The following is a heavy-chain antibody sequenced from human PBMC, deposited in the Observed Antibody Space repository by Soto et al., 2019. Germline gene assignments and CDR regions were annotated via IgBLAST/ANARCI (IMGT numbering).Heavy chain of an antibody. CDR2: ISSSGSTI. D-gene: IGHD6-13*01. CDR3: AREAAAGNYYYGVDV. Sequence: PGGSLRLSCAASGFTFSSYEMNWVRQAPGKGLEWVSYISSSGSTIYYADSVKGRFTISRDNAKNSLYLQMNSLRAEDTAVYHCAREAAAGNYYYGVDVWGQGTTVTVSS. J-gene: IGHJ6*02. V-gene: IGHV3-48*03. CDR1: GFTFSSYE.